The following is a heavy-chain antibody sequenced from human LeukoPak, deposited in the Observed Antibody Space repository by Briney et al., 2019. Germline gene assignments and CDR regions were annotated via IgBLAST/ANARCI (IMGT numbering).Heavy chain of an antibody. J-gene: IGHJ3*01. V-gene: IGHV3-64*01. CDR2: ISSYGGST. D-gene: IGHD3-16*01. CDR3: ARDRGSYFSPVAFDV. Sequence: GGSLRLSYAASGFTFNTYPMHWVRQAPGKGLEYVSGISSYGGSTYYALSVKGRFTMSRDNSKNTLYLQMGSLRTEDTAVYYCARDRGSYFSPVAFDVWGQGTTVTVSS. CDR1: GFTFNTYP.